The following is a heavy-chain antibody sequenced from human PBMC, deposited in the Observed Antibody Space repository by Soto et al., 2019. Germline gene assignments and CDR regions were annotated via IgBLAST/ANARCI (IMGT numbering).Heavy chain of an antibody. CDR1: GFTFNTLW. CDR3: ARDFATHCSGSTCYPYAY. D-gene: IGHD2-15*01. J-gene: IGHJ4*02. V-gene: IGHV3-7*03. Sequence: GSLRLSCAASGFTFNTLWMSWVRQSPGKGLEWVANIKHDGSETYYADSVKGRFTISRGNAKNSLFLQMNTLRTEDTAVYYCARDFATHCSGSTCYPYAYWGQGALVTVSS. CDR2: IKHDGSET.